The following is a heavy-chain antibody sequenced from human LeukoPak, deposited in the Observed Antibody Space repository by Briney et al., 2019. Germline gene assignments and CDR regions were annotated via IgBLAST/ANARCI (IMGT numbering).Heavy chain of an antibody. Sequence: GGSLRLSCAASGFTFSGSWMHWVRQAPGKGLVWVSRINSDGSITTYADSVKGRFTISRDNTKNTLYLQMNSLRDEDTAVYYCARDSSYWYFDLWGRGTLVTVPS. CDR1: GFTFSGSW. CDR3: ARDSSYWYFDL. CDR2: INSDGSIT. J-gene: IGHJ2*01. V-gene: IGHV3-74*01.